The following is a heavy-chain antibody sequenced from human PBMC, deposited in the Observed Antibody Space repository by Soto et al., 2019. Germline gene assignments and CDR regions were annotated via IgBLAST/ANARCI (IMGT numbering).Heavy chain of an antibody. D-gene: IGHD3-3*01. CDR1: GGSISSSGYS. J-gene: IGHJ3*02. V-gene: IGHV4-30-2*01. Sequence: QLQLQESGSGLVKPSQTLSLTCAVSGGSISSSGYSWDWLRQPPGKGLEWIGHIYQNGKTFYNPSLKSRVIISEDRSRNQFSLMLSSVTAADTAVYFCARTLQWSEDAFDIWGQGTMVTVAS. CDR3: ARTLQWSEDAFDI. CDR2: IYQNGKT.